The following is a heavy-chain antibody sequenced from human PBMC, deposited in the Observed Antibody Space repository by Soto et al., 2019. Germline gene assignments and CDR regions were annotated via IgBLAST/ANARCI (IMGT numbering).Heavy chain of an antibody. Sequence: PSQTLSLTCVISGDSVSSNSATWNWIRHSPSRGLEWLGRTYYRSKWYNEYAVSVKSRITINPDTSKNQFSLQLNSVTPEDTAVYYCATVSSYASDIWGQGTMVTVSS. CDR3: ATVSSYASDI. CDR2: TYYRSKWYN. D-gene: IGHD6-13*01. J-gene: IGHJ3*02. V-gene: IGHV6-1*01. CDR1: GDSVSSNSAT.